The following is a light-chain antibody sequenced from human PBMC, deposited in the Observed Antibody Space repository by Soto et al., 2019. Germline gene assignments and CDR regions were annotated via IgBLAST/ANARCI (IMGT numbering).Light chain of an antibody. V-gene: IGLV2-8*01. J-gene: IGLJ3*02. CDR2: EVN. CDR3: SSSAGIQNVLV. Sequence: QSALTQPPSASGSPGQSVTISCTGTSSDIGGYNSVSWYQQHPGKAPRLMIYEVNKRPSGVPDRFSGSKSGYTASLTVSGLQTEDEAVYFCSSSAGIQNVLVFGGGTKLTVL. CDR1: SSDIGGYNS.